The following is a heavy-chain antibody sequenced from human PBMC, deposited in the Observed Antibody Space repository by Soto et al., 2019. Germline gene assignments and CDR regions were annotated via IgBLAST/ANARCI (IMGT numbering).Heavy chain of an antibody. Sequence: QVQLQQWGAGLLKPSETLSLTCAVYGGSFSGYYWSWIRQPPGKGLEWIGEINHSGSTNYNPSLKSRVTISVATSKNQFSLKLSSVTAADTDVYYCATYAPLGIVVVPDARTGGFDYWGQGTLVTVSS. J-gene: IGHJ4*02. CDR2: INHSGST. CDR1: GGSFSGYY. CDR3: ATYAPLGIVVVPDARTGGFDY. V-gene: IGHV4-34*01. D-gene: IGHD2-2*01.